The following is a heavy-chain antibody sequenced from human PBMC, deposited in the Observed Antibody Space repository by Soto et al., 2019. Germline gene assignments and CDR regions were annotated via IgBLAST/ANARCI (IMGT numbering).Heavy chain of an antibody. Sequence: EVQLLESGGGLVQPGGSLRLSCAASGFTFSSYAMSWVRQAPGKGLEWVSVIYSGGSTYYADSVKGGFTISTDNSKNTQYLQMNRLRAEDTAVYYCAKPRKLVDPEMLTSGDSFDIWGQGTMVTVSS. V-gene: IGHV3-23*03. J-gene: IGHJ3*02. CDR3: AKPRKLVDPEMLTSGDSFDI. CDR2: IYSGGST. CDR1: GFTFSSYA. D-gene: IGHD5-18*01.